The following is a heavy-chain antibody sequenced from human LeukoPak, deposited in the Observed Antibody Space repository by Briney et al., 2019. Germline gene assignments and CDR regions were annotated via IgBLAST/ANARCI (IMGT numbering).Heavy chain of an antibody. CDR1: GGSISSSSYY. Sequence: SETLSLTCTVSGGSISSSSYYWGWIRQPPGKGLEWIGSIYYSGSTYYNPSLKSRVTISVATSKNQFSLKLSSVTAADTAVYYCASLPDVDTAMVTGYYYYMDVWGEGTTVTVSS. V-gene: IGHV4-39*01. D-gene: IGHD5-18*01. J-gene: IGHJ6*03. CDR3: ASLPDVDTAMVTGYYYYMDV. CDR2: IYYSGST.